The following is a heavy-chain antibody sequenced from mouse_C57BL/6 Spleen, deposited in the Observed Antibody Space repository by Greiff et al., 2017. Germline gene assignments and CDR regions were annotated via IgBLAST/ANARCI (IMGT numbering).Heavy chain of an antibody. CDR2: IHPNSGST. CDR3: ARRNYYGSSWAMDY. Sequence: QVQLQQSGAELVKPGASVKLSCKASGYTFTSYWMHWVKQRPGQGLEWIGMIHPNSGSTNYNEKFKSKATLTVDKSSSTAYMQLSSLTSEDSAVYYCARRNYYGSSWAMDYWGQGTSVTVSS. D-gene: IGHD1-1*01. CDR1: GYTFTSYW. J-gene: IGHJ4*01. V-gene: IGHV1-64*01.